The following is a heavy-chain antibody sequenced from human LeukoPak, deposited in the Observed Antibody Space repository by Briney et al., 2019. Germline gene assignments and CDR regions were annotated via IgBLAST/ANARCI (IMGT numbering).Heavy chain of an antibody. D-gene: IGHD6-13*01. Sequence: SVKVSCKASGGTFSSYAISWVRQAPGQGLEWMGRIIPILGIANYAQKFQGRVTMTRDTSTSTVYMELSSLRSEDTAVYYCATQLAAAGHDAFDIWGQGTMVTVSS. CDR3: ATQLAAAGHDAFDI. CDR2: IIPILGIA. CDR1: GGTFSSYA. J-gene: IGHJ3*02. V-gene: IGHV1-69*04.